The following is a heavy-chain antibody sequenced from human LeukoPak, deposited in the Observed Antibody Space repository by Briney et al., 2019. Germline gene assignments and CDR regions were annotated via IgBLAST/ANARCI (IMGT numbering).Heavy chain of an antibody. J-gene: IGHJ6*03. V-gene: IGHV4-39*07. CDR1: GGSISSSSYY. D-gene: IGHD5-12*01. CDR2: IYYSGST. CDR3: ARAILLRGYSGVREATTKRAYYYYYMDV. Sequence: SETLSLTCTVSGGSISSSSYYWGWIRQPPGKGLEWIGSIYYSGSTYYNPSLKSRVTISVDTSKNQFSLKLSSVTAADTAVYYCARAILLRGYSGVREATTKRAYYYYYMDVWGKGTTVTVSS.